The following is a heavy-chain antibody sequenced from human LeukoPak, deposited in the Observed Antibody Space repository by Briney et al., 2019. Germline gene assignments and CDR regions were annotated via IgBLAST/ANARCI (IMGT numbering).Heavy chain of an antibody. Sequence: PSETLSLTCTVSGGSISSYYWSWIRQPAGKGLEWIGRTYTSGSTNYNPSLKSRVTMSVDTSKNQFSLKLSSVTAADTAVYYCARGGEYSSSSGLFDFWGQGTLVTVSS. J-gene: IGHJ4*02. D-gene: IGHD6-6*01. CDR3: ARGGEYSSSSGLFDF. CDR1: GGSISSYY. CDR2: TYTSGST. V-gene: IGHV4-4*07.